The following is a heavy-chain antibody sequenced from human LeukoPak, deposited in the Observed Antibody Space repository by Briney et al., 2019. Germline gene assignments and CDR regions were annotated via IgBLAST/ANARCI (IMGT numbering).Heavy chain of an antibody. J-gene: IGHJ6*04. V-gene: IGHV3-7*01. D-gene: IGHD1-1*01. CDR2: IKTDGSEK. Sequence: GGSLRLSCAASGFSISSDWMCWVRQAPGTGLEWVANIKTDGSEKQYVDSVKGRFTISRDNAKNSLYLQMNSLRAEDKAIYYCARDAPATGMRMDVWGKGTTVTVSS. CDR3: ARDAPATGMRMDV. CDR1: GFSISSDW.